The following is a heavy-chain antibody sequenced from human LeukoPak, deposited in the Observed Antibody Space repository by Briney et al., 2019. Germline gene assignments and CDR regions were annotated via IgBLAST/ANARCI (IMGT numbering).Heavy chain of an antibody. CDR2: INHSGST. V-gene: IGHV4-34*01. CDR3: ARVVITFYYFDY. Sequence: SETLSLTCAVYGGSFSGYYWSWIRQPPGKGLEWIGEINHSGSTNYNPSLKSRVAISVDTSKNQFSLKLSSVTAAGTAVYYCARVVITFYYFDYWGQGTLVTVSS. CDR1: GGSFSGYY. J-gene: IGHJ4*02. D-gene: IGHD3-22*01.